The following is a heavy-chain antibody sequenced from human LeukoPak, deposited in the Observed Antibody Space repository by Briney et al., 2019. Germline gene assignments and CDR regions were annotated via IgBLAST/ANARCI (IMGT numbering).Heavy chain of an antibody. CDR1: GFTFSSYG. J-gene: IGHJ4*02. CDR3: ARDAWITGRPPDY. D-gene: IGHD3-16*01. Sequence: GGSLRLSCAAYGFTFSSYGMHWVRQATGKGLVWVSRINTDGTTTTYADSVKGRFTISRDNAENTLYLQMNSLRAEDTAVYYCARDAWITGRPPDYWGQGTLVTVSS. V-gene: IGHV3-74*01. CDR2: INTDGTTT.